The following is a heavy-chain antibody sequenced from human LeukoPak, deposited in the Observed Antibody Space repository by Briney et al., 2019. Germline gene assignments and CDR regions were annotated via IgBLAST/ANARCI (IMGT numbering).Heavy chain of an antibody. CDR2: ISAYNGNT. D-gene: IGHD3-10*01. CDR3: AASAMVRGVMESSLDY. J-gene: IGHJ4*02. V-gene: IGHV1-18*01. CDR1: GYTFTSYG. Sequence: ASVKVSCKASGYTFTSYGISWVRQAPGQGLEWMGWISAYNGNTNYAQKLQGRVTMTRDTSTSTVYMELSSLRSEDTAVYYCAASAMVRGVMESSLDYWGQGTLVTVSS.